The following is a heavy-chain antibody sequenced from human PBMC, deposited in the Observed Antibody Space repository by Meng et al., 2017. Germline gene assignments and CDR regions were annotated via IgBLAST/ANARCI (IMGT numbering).Heavy chain of an antibody. CDR3: ARGSYSFNS. Sequence: QLQQAGQGLVKPSQTPSLICAISGDSVSSNSAAWNWIRQSPSRGLEWLGRAYYRSKWYHDYAESVKSRISIDPDTSKNQFSLQLRSVTPEDSAVYYCARGSYSFNSWGQRTLVTVSS. D-gene: IGHD1-26*01. V-gene: IGHV6-1*01. CDR2: AYYRSKWYH. J-gene: IGHJ4*02. CDR1: GDSVSSNSAA.